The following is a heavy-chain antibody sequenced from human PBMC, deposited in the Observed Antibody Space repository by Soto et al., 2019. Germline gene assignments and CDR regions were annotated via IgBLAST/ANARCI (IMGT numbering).Heavy chain of an antibody. CDR2: IYYSGST. Sequence: SETLSLTCTVSGGSISSYYWSWIRQPPGKGLEWIGYIYYSGSTNYNPSLKSRVTISVDTSKNQFSLKLSSVTAADTAVYYCATRSVVGAAYFDYWGQGTLVTVSS. D-gene: IGHD1-26*01. CDR1: GGSISSYY. V-gene: IGHV4-59*01. CDR3: ATRSVVGAAYFDY. J-gene: IGHJ4*02.